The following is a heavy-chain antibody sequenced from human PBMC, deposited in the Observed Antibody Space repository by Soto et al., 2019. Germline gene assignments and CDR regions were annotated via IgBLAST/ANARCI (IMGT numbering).Heavy chain of an antibody. J-gene: IGHJ4*02. CDR1: GFTFSSYA. CDR3: AKTVVSRADWNYALFDY. D-gene: IGHD1-7*01. Sequence: GGSLRLSCAASGFTFSSYAMSWVRQAPGKGLEWVSAISGSGGSTYYADSVKGRFTISRDNSKNTLYLQMNSLRAEDTAVYYCAKTVVSRADWNYALFDYWGQGTLVTVSS. CDR2: ISGSGGST. V-gene: IGHV3-23*01.